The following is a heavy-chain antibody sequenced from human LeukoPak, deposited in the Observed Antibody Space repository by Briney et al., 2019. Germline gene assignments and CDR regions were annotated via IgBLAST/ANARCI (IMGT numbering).Heavy chain of an antibody. Sequence: ASVKVSCKVSGYTFTSYDINWVRQATGQGLEWMGWMNPNSGNTGYAQKFQGGVTMTRNTSISTAYMELSSLRSDDTAVYYCARVGLPAAPDYWGQGTLVTVSS. CDR1: GYTFTSYD. V-gene: IGHV1-8*01. J-gene: IGHJ4*02. CDR2: MNPNSGNT. CDR3: ARVGLPAAPDY. D-gene: IGHD2-2*01.